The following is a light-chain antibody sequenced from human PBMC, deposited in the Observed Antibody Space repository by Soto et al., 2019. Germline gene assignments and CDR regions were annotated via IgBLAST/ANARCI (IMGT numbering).Light chain of an antibody. J-gene: IGKJ4*01. Sequence: EIVVPQFTATLSLSQPQRVNLSCRASQSVGNNLAWYQQKPGQAPDLLIYEASTVDTGIPARFSGSGSGTDFTLTISSLEPEDFAAYYCQQNSNWPLTFGGGTKVDIK. CDR2: EAS. CDR3: QQNSNWPLT. V-gene: IGKV3-11*01. CDR1: QSVGNN.